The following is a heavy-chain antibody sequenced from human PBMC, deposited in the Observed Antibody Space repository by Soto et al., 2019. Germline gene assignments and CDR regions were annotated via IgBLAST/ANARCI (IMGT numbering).Heavy chain of an antibody. CDR2: IYYSEST. CDR3: ARLRGAGYYYYGMDV. CDR1: GGSISSSSYY. J-gene: IGHJ6*02. Sequence: QLQLQESGPGLVKPSETLSLTCTVSGGSISSSSYYWGWIRQPPGKGLEWIGSIYYSESTYYNPSLKSRVPISVDTSKSQFSLKLSSVTAADTAVYYCARLRGAGYYYYGMDVWGQGTTVTVSS. V-gene: IGHV4-39*01. D-gene: IGHD3-16*01.